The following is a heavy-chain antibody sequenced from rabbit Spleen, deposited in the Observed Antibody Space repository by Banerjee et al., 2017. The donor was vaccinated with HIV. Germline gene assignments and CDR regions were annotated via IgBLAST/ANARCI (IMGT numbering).Heavy chain of an antibody. Sequence: QEQLKETGGGLVQPGGSLTLSCKVSGFDFNKYYIGWVRQAPGKGLEWITYIYTGDDSTAYANSVRGRFTISSDSAQNTVFLQMTSLTASDTATYFCVRGYDDYGDYTRLDLWGPGTLVTVS. J-gene: IGHJ3*01. V-gene: IGHV1S47*01. CDR3: VRGYDDYGDYTRLDL. CDR1: GFDFNKYY. CDR2: IYTGDDST. D-gene: IGHD2-1*01.